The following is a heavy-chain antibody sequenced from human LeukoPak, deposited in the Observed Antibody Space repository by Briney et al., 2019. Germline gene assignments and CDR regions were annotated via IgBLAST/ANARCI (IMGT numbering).Heavy chain of an antibody. D-gene: IGHD5-24*01. V-gene: IGHV4-59*08. J-gene: IGHJ4*02. CDR2: IYYSGST. CDR3: ARHKPEMATKTFDY. CDR1: GGSITSYY. Sequence: PSETLSLTCSVSGGSITSYYWSWLRQPPGKGLEWIGYIYYSGSTSYNPSLKSRVTMSVDTSKNQFSLKLNSVTAADTAVYYCARHKPEMATKTFDYWGQGTLVTVSP.